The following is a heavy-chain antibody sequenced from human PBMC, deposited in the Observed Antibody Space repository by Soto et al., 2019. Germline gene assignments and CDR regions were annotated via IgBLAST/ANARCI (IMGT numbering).Heavy chain of an antibody. D-gene: IGHD4-4*01. V-gene: IGHV3-23*01. Sequence: EVQLLESGGGLVQPGGSLRLSCAASGFTFSSYAMSWVRQAPGKGLEWVSAISGSGGSTYYADSVKGRFTISRDNSKNTLYLQMNSLRAEDTAVYYCVKSHDDYTYYFDYWGQGTLVTVSS. J-gene: IGHJ4*02. CDR1: GFTFSSYA. CDR3: VKSHDDYTYYFDY. CDR2: ISGSGGST.